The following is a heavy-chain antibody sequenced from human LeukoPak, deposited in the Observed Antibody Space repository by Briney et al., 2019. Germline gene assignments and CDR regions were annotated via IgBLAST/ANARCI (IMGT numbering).Heavy chain of an antibody. D-gene: IGHD3-10*01. CDR2: IYYSGST. J-gene: IGHJ6*03. CDR1: GGSISSSSYY. Sequence: SETLSLTCTVSGGSISSSSYYWGWIRQPPGKGLEWIGSIYYSGSTYYNPSLKSRVTISVDTSKNQFSLKLSSVTAADTAVYYCARRSMVRGTHSLYYYYYMDVWGKGTTVTVSS. V-gene: IGHV4-39*07. CDR3: ARRSMVRGTHSLYYYYYMDV.